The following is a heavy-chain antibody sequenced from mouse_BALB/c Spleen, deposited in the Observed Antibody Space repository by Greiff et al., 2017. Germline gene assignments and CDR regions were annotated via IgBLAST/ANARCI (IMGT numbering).Heavy chain of an antibody. CDR1: GYTFTSYW. V-gene: IGHV1-7*01. D-gene: IGHD4-1*02. Sequence: QVQLQQSGAELAKPGASVKMSCKASGYTFTSYWMHWVKQRPGQGLEWIGYINPSTGYTEYNQKFKDKATLTADKSSSTAYMQLSSLTSEDSAVYYCARSPTVTGWYFDVWGAGTTVTVSS. CDR2: INPSTGYT. J-gene: IGHJ1*01. CDR3: ARSPTVTGWYFDV.